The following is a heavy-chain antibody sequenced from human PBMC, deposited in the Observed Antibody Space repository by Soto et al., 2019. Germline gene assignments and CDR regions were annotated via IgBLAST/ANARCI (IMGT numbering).Heavy chain of an antibody. V-gene: IGHV1-69*06. CDR2: IIPKFSTS. J-gene: IGHJ3*02. CDR1: GGTFNNYA. D-gene: IGHD1-26*01. Sequence: QVQLVQSGAELKKPGSSVRVSCKASGGTFNNYAVHWVRQAPGQGLEWMGGIIPKFSTSSSAQKFQGRVTMNVDSSTNTAYMELISLRSEDTALYYCARGGIGSQSCAFDIWGQGTAVTVSS. CDR3: ARGGIGSQSCAFDI.